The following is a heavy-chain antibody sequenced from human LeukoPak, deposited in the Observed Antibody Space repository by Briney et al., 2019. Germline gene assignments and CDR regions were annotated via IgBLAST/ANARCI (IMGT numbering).Heavy chain of an antibody. CDR1: GDSISSGDYY. V-gene: IGHV4-61*02. CDR2: ISSSGST. D-gene: IGHD6-19*01. CDR3: ATEEEQWPFRFDP. Sequence: PSETLSLTCTVSGDSISSGDYYWSWIRQPAGKGLEWIGRISSSGSTNYNPSLKSRVTISVDTSKNQFSLKLSSVTAADTAVYYCATEEEQWPFRFDPWGQGTLVTVSS. J-gene: IGHJ5*02.